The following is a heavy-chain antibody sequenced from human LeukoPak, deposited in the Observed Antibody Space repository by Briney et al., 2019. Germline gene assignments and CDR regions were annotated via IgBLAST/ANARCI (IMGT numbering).Heavy chain of an antibody. D-gene: IGHD2-8*01. CDR1: GFTLSGFS. V-gene: IGHV3-21*01. CDR2: ISTSSIYI. Sequence: GGSLRLSCAASGFTLSGFSMNWVRQAPGKGLEWVSSISTSSIYIYYADPVKGRFTISRDNARNSLFLQMNSLRAEDTAVYYRAKTFQWYYMDVWGKGTTVTISS. CDR3: AKTFQWYYMDV. J-gene: IGHJ6*03.